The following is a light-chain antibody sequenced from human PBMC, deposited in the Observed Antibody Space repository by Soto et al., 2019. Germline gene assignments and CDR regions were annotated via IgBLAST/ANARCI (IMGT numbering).Light chain of an antibody. J-gene: IGLJ2*01. V-gene: IGLV1-47*02. Sequence: LTQPPSASGTPGQRVTISCSGSSSNIGGNYVYWYQQLPGAAPKLLIYLNDQRPSGVPDRFFGSKSGTSASLAISGLRSEDEAEYYCAAWDDSLSGPVFGGGTKLTVL. CDR3: AAWDDSLSGPV. CDR1: SSNIGGNY. CDR2: LND.